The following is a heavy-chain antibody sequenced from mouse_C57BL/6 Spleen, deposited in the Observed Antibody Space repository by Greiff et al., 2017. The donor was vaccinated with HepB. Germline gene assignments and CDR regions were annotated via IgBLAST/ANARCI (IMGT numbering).Heavy chain of an antibody. CDR2: INPNNGGT. J-gene: IGHJ4*01. CDR1: GYTFTDYN. V-gene: IGHV1-18*01. CDR3: ARMGDYAMDY. Sequence: VQLQQSGPELVKPGASVKIPCKASGYTFTDYNMDWVKQSHGKSLEWIGDINPNNGGTIYNQKFKGKATLTVDKSSSTADMELRSRTSEDTAVYYCARMGDYAMDYWGQGTSVTVSS.